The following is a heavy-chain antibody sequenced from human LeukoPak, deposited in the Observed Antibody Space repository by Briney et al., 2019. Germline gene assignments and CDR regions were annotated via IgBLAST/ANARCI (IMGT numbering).Heavy chain of an antibody. CDR3: AKLGGTIFGVFIRTIY. D-gene: IGHD3-3*01. CDR2: IYHSGST. CDR1: GGSISSSNW. V-gene: IGHV4-4*02. Sequence: SETLSLTCAVSGGSISSSNWWSWVRQPPGKGLEWIGEIYHSGSTNYNPSLKSRVTISVDKSKNQFSLKLSSVTAADTAVYYCAKLGGTIFGVFIRTIYWGQGTLVTVSS. J-gene: IGHJ4*02.